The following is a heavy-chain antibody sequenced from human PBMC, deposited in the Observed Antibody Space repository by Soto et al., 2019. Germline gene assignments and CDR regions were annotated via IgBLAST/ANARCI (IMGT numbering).Heavy chain of an antibody. J-gene: IGHJ5*01. CDR1: GFTFSTYA. CDR3: AKDNWNDC. CDR2: ISSGGGST. V-gene: IGHV3-23*01. Sequence: EVQLLESGGGLVQPGGSLRLSCAASGFTFSTYAMSWVRQAPGKGMEWVSAISSGGGSTYYADSVKGRFTISRDNSKNTLYLQMNSLRAEDTAVYHCAKDNWNDCWGQGTMVTVS.